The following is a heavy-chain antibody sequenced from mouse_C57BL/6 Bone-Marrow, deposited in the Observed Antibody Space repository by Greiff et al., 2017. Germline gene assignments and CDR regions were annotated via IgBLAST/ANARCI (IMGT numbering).Heavy chain of an antibody. D-gene: IGHD1-1*01. CDR1: GFTFSDYG. Sequence: DVKLVESGGGLVKPGGSLKLSCAASGFTFSDYGMHWVRQAPEKGLEWVAYISSGSSTIYYADTVKGRFTISRDNAKNTLFLQMTSLRSEDTAMYYCARGREYYGRNWYIDVGGTGTTVTVSS. V-gene: IGHV5-17*01. CDR2: ISSGSSTI. J-gene: IGHJ1*03. CDR3: ARGREYYGRNWYIDV.